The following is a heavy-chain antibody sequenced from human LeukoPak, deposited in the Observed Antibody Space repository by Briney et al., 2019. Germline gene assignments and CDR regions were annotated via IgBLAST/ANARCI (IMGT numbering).Heavy chain of an antibody. Sequence: SETLSLTCAVYGGSFSGYYWSWIRQPPGKGLEWIGEINHSGSTNYNPSLKSRVTIPVETSKNQSSLKLSSVTAADTAVYYCARETNYYDSSVYYYGYYFDYWGQGTLVTMSS. CDR3: ARETNYYDSSVYYYGYYFDY. D-gene: IGHD3-22*01. CDR1: GGSFSGYY. V-gene: IGHV4-34*01. J-gene: IGHJ4*02. CDR2: INHSGST.